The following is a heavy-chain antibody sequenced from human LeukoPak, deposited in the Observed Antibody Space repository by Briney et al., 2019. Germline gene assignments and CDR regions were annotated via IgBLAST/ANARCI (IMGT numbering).Heavy chain of an antibody. CDR3: ARVYYYDSSDLYFDP. J-gene: IGHJ5*02. V-gene: IGHV4-59*08. CDR2: IYYSGST. Sequence: SETLSLTCTASGGSISSYYWSWIRQPPGKGLEWIGYIYYSGSTNHNPSLKSRVTISVDTSKNQFSLKLSSVTAADTAVYYCARVYYYDSSDLYFDPWGQGTLVTVSS. CDR1: GGSISSYY. D-gene: IGHD3-22*01.